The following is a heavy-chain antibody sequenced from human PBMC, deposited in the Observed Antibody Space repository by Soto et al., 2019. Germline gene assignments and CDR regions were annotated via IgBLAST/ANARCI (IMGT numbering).Heavy chain of an antibody. J-gene: IGHJ4*02. D-gene: IGHD1-20*01. V-gene: IGHV4-59*12. CDR1: GGSISNYY. Sequence: SETLSLTCAVSGGSISNYYWSWIRQPPGRGLEWIGFVFYTGSTNYNPSFKSRATISLDRSKNQFSLKLTPVTAADTAVYYCARTDVYTSQGDYFDSWGQGALVTVSS. CDR3: ARTDVYTSQGDYFDS. CDR2: VFYTGST.